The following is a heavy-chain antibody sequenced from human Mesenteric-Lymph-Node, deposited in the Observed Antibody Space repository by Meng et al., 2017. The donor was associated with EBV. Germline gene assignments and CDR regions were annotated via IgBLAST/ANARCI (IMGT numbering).Heavy chain of an antibody. CDR3: ARHVYGNVDY. J-gene: IGHJ4*02. CDR1: GFSFSSYA. D-gene: IGHD3-16*01. V-gene: IGHV3-23*04. Sequence: EVQLVESGGGFVQPGGSLKLSCAASGFSFSSYAMSWVRQAPGKGLEWVSGISGSGTGTYYGDSAKGRFTISRDNSENTLYLQMNSLRAEDTAIYFCARHVYGNVDYWGQGTLVTVSS. CDR2: ISGSGTGT.